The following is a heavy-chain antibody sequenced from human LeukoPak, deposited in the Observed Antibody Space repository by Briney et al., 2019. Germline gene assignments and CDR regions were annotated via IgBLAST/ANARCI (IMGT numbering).Heavy chain of an antibody. V-gene: IGHV3-9*03. J-gene: IGHJ6*03. Sequence: PGGSLRLSCAASGFTFDDYAMHWVRQAPGKGLEWVSGISWNSGSIGYADSVKGRFTISRDNAKNSLYLQMNSLRAEDMALYYCAKDIQEYYYYYYMDVWGKGTTVTVSS. CDR2: ISWNSGSI. CDR3: AKDIQEYYYYYYMDV. CDR1: GFTFDDYA.